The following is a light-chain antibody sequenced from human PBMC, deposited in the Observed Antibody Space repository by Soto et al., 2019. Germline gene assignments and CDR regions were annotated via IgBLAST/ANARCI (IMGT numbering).Light chain of an antibody. CDR1: QNINNY. J-gene: IGKJ5*01. Sequence: DIQMTQSPSSLSASVGDRVTITCQASQNINNYLNWYQQKPGRAPKILIYDASNLEAGVPSRLRGSGSGTDFTFTISRLQPEDTATYYCQQYENLPTFGQGTRLEIK. CDR3: QQYENLPT. V-gene: IGKV1-33*01. CDR2: DAS.